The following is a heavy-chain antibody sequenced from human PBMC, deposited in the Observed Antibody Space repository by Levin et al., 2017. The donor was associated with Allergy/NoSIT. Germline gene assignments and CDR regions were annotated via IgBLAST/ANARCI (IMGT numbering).Heavy chain of an antibody. CDR2: ISYDGSNK. V-gene: IGHV3-30*18. CDR3: AKMSGGMVGYMDV. J-gene: IGHJ6*03. Sequence: PGGSLRLSCAASGFTFSSYGMHWVRQAPGKGLEWVAVISYDGSNKYYADSVKGRFTISRDNSKNTLYLQMNSLRAEGTAVYYCAKMSGGMVGYMDVWGKGTTVTVSS. CDR1: GFTFSSYG. D-gene: IGHD3-10*02.